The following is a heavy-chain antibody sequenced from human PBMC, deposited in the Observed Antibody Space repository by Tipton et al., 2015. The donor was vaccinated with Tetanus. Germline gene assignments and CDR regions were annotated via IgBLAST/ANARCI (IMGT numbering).Heavy chain of an antibody. J-gene: IGHJ6*02. D-gene: IGHD3-10*01. V-gene: IGHV1-69*01. CDR1: GYTFTGYY. Sequence: QLVQSGAEVKKPGASVKVSCKASGYTFTGYYMHWVRQAPGQGLEWMGWINPIFGTANYAQKFQGRVTITADESTSTAYMELSSLRSEDTAVYYCARAPYGSGSYSAWGQGTTVTVSS. CDR3: ARAPYGSGSYSA. CDR2: INPIFGTA.